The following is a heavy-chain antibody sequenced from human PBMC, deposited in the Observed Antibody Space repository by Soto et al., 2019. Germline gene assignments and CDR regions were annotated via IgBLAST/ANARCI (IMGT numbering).Heavy chain of an antibody. CDR1: GYSFTSYW. J-gene: IGHJ6*02. V-gene: IGHV5-51*01. Sequence: GEFLTISCKCSGYSFTSYWIGWVRQMPGKGLEWMGIIYPGDSDTRYSPSFQGQVTISADKSISTAYLQWSSLKASDTAMYYCARRGLTGTTYFYYYYGMDVWGQGTTVTVSS. CDR2: IYPGDSDT. D-gene: IGHD1-7*01. CDR3: ARRGLTGTTYFYYYYGMDV.